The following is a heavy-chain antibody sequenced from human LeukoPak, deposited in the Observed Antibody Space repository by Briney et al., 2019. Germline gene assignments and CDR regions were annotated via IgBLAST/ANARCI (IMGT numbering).Heavy chain of an antibody. Sequence: SATLSLTCTVSGDSISSNSYYWGWIRQPPGKGLEWIGSIYYSGSTYYNPSLKSRVTISVDTSKNQFSLKLSSVTAADPAVYYWARSAVVAATAPGAFDIWGQGTVVTVSS. CDR1: GDSISSNSYY. J-gene: IGHJ3*02. CDR2: IYYSGST. V-gene: IGHV4-39*01. D-gene: IGHD2-15*01. CDR3: ARSAVVAATAPGAFDI.